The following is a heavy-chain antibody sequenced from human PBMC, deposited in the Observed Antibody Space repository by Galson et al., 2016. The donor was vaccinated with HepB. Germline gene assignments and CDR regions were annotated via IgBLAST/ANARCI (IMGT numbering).Heavy chain of an antibody. J-gene: IGHJ1*01. D-gene: IGHD3-16*01. CDR2: AYYSGTT. CDR1: GGSISNYY. V-gene: IGHV4-59*01. Sequence: ETLSLTCTVFGGSISNYYWSWIRQPPGKGLEWIGYAYYSGTTTYNPSLKTRVTISIDTSRNQFSLRLTSVSGADTAVYYCARSLRYYDSPFQLWGQGTLVTVSS. CDR3: ARSLRYYDSPFQL.